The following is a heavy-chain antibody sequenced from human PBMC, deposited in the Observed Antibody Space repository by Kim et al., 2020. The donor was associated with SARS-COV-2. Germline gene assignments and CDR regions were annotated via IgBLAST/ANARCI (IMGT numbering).Heavy chain of an antibody. CDR1: GFTFGDYA. Sequence: GGSLRLSCAASGFTFGDYAMHWVRQAPGKGLEWVSGISWNSGSIGYADSVKGRFTISRDNAKNSLYLQMNSLRAEDTALYYCAKGGYYDSSGYPQGDYWGQGTLVTVSS. D-gene: IGHD3-22*01. J-gene: IGHJ4*02. CDR3: AKGGYYDSSGYPQGDY. CDR2: ISWNSGSI. V-gene: IGHV3-9*01.